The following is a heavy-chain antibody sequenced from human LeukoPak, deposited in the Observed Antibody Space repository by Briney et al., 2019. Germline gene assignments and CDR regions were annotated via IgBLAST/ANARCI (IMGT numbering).Heavy chain of an antibody. CDR3: AKSNSGSYHFYFDH. Sequence: PGGSLRLSCAASGFSFSSYVMSWVRQAPGKGLEWVSAVSGSGGSTYSADSVKGRFTISRDNAKNTLYLQMNSLRAEDTALYYCAKSNSGSYHFYFDHWGQGTLVTVSS. CDR2: VSGSGGST. V-gene: IGHV3-23*01. J-gene: IGHJ4*02. D-gene: IGHD1-26*01. CDR1: GFSFSSYV.